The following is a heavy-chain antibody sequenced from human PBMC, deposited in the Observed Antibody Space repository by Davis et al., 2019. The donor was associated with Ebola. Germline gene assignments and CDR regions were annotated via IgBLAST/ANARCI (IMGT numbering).Heavy chain of an antibody. Sequence: GESLKISCAASGFSFSTYAMSWVRQAPGKGLEWVSAISGSGGSTFYADSVKGRFTISRDNAKNSLYLQMNSLRAEDTAVYYCARDAATKAFDYWGQGTPVTVSS. J-gene: IGHJ4*02. CDR1: GFSFSTYA. CDR2: ISGSGGST. D-gene: IGHD1-14*01. CDR3: ARDAATKAFDY. V-gene: IGHV3-23*01.